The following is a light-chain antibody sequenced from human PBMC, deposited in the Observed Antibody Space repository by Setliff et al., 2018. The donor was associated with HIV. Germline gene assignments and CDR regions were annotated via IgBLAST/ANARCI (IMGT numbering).Light chain of an antibody. Sequence: QSALTQPPSASGTPGQRVTISCSGGTSNIGTNTVNWYQQFPGTAPKLLIFKNNQRPSGVSDRFSGSRSGTSASLAISGLQAEDEADYYFAAWDDSRNGPVFGGGTK. CDR3: AAWDDSRNGPV. CDR2: KNN. CDR1: TSNIGTNT. V-gene: IGLV1-44*01. J-gene: IGLJ2*01.